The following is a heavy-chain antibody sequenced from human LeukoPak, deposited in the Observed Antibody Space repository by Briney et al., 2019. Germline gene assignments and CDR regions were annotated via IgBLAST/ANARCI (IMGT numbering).Heavy chain of an antibody. CDR2: IYSGGST. J-gene: IGHJ6*03. V-gene: IGHV3-66*04. D-gene: IGHD6-13*01. Sequence: PGGSLRLSCAASGFTVSSNYMSWVRQAPGKGLEWVSVIYSGGSTYYADSVKGRFTISRDNSKNTLYLQMNSLRAEDTAVYYCAKPPSSSSWLYYYMDVWGKGTTVTVSS. CDR3: AKPPSSSSWLYYYMDV. CDR1: GFTVSSNY.